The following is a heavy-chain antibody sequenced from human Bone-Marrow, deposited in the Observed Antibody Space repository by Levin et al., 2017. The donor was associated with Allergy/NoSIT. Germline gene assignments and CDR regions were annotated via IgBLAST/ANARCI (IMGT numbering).Heavy chain of an antibody. D-gene: IGHD6-6*01. CDR2: ISGSGGST. CDR1: GFTFSSYA. J-gene: IGHJ6*02. Sequence: LSLTCAASGFTFSSYAMSWVRQAPGKGLEWVSAISGSGGSTYYADSVKGRFTISRDNSKNTLYLQMNSLRAEDTAVYYCAKGSIAARRYYYYGMDVWGQGTTVTVSS. CDR3: AKGSIAARRYYYYGMDV. V-gene: IGHV3-23*01.